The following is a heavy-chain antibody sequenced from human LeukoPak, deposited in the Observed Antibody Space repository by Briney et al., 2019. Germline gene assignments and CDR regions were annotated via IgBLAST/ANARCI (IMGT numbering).Heavy chain of an antibody. D-gene: IGHD6-13*01. CDR1: GLTFRTSA. Sequence: SVKVSCKASGLTFRTSAMQWVRQTRGQGLEWIGWTVLGSGDTDYAQSLKERVTITRDMSTSTAYMELSSLRSEDTAMYYCAAGFSNHGYIYWGQGTLVTVSS. CDR3: AAGFSNHGYIY. CDR2: TVLGSGDT. V-gene: IGHV1-58*02. J-gene: IGHJ4*02.